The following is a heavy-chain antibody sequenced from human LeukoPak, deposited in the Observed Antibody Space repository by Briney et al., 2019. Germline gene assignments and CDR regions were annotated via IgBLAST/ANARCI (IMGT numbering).Heavy chain of an antibody. D-gene: IGHD4-11*01. J-gene: IGHJ3*02. V-gene: IGHV4-59*01. CDR3: ARFDYSDYLRAFDI. CDR1: GGSISSYY. CDR2: IYYSGST. Sequence: SETLSLTCTVSGGSISSYYWSWIRQPPGKGLEWIGYIYYSGSTNYNPSLKSRVTISVDTSKNQFSLKLSSVTAADTAVYYCARFDYSDYLRAFDIWGQGTMVTVSS.